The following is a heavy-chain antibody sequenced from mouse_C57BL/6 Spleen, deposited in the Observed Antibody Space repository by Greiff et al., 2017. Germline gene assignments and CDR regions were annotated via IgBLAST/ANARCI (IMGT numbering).Heavy chain of an antibody. J-gene: IGHJ1*03. CDR3: PTYVPLAFDV. Sequence: EVKVEESGGGLVQPGGSMKLSCVASGFTFSNYWMNWVRQSPEKGLEWVAQIRLKSDNYATHYAESVKGRFTISRDDSKSSVYLQMSNLRAEDTGVYYCPTYVPLAFDVWGTGTTVTVSS. D-gene: IGHD4-1*01. CDR1: GFTFSNYW. CDR2: IRLKSDNYAT. V-gene: IGHV6-3*01.